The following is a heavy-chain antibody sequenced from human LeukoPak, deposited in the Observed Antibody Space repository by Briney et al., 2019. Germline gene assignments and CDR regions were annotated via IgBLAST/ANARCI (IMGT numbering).Heavy chain of an antibody. D-gene: IGHD6-13*01. Sequence: SETLSLTCTVSVGSISSGGYYWRWVRQHPGKGLEWIGEIYHSGSTNYNPSLKSRVTISVDKSKNQFSLKLSSVTAADTAVYYCATRLSSSWPFDYWGQGTLVTVSS. J-gene: IGHJ4*02. CDR3: ATRLSSSWPFDY. CDR2: IYHSGST. V-gene: IGHV4-39*07. CDR1: VGSISSGGYY.